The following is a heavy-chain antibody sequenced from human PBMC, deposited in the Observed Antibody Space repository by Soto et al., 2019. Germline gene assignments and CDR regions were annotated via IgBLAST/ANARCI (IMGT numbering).Heavy chain of an antibody. Sequence: SVKVSCKASGYTFTSYDINWVRQATGQGLEWMGWMNPNSGDTGYAEKFQGRVTMTRDTSIGTAYMELSRLRSDDTAGYYCARDPGLIGGVIVGTLAYWGQGTLVTVSS. D-gene: IGHD3-16*02. V-gene: IGHV1-8*01. CDR2: MNPNSGDT. CDR3: ARDPGLIGGVIVGTLAY. CDR1: GYTFTSYD. J-gene: IGHJ4*02.